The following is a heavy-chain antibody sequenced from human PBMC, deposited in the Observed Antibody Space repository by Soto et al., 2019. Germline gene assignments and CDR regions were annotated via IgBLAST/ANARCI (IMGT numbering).Heavy chain of an antibody. CDR2: IYQSGVT. Sequence: ASETLSLTCTVSGDSYSISTYSWSWIRQPPGKGLEWVGFIYQSGVTSYNPSLKSRVTISLDRSNNQCSLKLRSVTAADTAVYFCAGMPYTSGLRFDPWGQGTLVTVSS. CDR3: AGMPYTSGLRFDP. D-gene: IGHD6-19*01. J-gene: IGHJ5*02. V-gene: IGHV4-30-2*01. CDR1: GDSYSISTYS.